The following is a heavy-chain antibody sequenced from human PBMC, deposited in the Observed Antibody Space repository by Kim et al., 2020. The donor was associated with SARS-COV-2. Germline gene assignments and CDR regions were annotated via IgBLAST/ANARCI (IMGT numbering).Heavy chain of an antibody. V-gene: IGHV3-21*01. CDR2: YI. CDR3: ARDSTYGSGNY. J-gene: IGHJ4*02. Sequence: YIYYADSVKGRFTISRDNAKNSLYLQMNSLRAEDTAVYYCARDSTYGSGNYWGQGTLVTVSS. D-gene: IGHD3-10*01.